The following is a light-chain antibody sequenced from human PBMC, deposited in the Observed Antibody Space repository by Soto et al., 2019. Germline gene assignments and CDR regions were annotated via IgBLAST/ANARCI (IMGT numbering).Light chain of an antibody. CDR2: GNT. V-gene: IGLV1-40*01. CDR3: QSYENSRTGFYV. CDR1: SSDIGAGFD. J-gene: IGLJ1*01. Sequence: QSVLTQPPSVSGAPGQRVTISCTGSSSDIGAGFDVHWYQHLPGTAPKLLIYGNTNRPSGVPGRFSGSKSGTSASLGITGLQAEDEADYYCQSYENSRTGFYVFGTGTKLTVL.